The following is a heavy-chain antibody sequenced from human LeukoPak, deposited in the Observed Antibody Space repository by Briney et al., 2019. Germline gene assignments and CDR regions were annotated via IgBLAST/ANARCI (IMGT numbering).Heavy chain of an antibody. Sequence: GESLKISCKGSGSSFTSYWIGWVRQMPGKGLEWMGIIYPDDPDTRYSPSFQGQVTISADKSISTAYLQWSSLKASDTAMYYCARRAYCSGGGCYVTPFDIWGQGTMVTVSS. CDR2: IYPDDPDT. J-gene: IGHJ3*02. CDR3: ARRAYCSGGGCYVTPFDI. V-gene: IGHV5-51*01. CDR1: GSSFTSYW. D-gene: IGHD2-15*01.